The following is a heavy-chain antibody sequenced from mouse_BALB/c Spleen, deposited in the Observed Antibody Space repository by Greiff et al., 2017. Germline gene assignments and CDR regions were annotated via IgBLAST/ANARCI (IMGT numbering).Heavy chain of an antibody. CDR1: GFSLTSYG. CDR2: IWAGGST. CDR3: ARDSRNWDLYYFDY. J-gene: IGHJ2*01. V-gene: IGHV2-9*02. Sequence: VQGVESGPGLVAPSQSLSITCTVSGFSLTSYGVHWVRQPPGKGLEWLGVIWAGGSTNYNSALMSRLSISKDNSKSQVFLKMNSLQTDDTAMYYCARDSRNWDLYYFDYWGQGTTLTVSS. D-gene: IGHD4-1*01.